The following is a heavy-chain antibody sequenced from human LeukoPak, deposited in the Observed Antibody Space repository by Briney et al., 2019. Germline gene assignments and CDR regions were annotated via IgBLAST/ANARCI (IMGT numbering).Heavy chain of an antibody. CDR3: TTDHQFYYGSGSKDY. Sequence: GGSLRLSCAASGFTFSNAWMSWVRQAPGKGLEWVGRIKSKTDGGTTDYAAPVKGRFTISRDDSKNTLYLQMNSLKTEDTAVCYCTTDHQFYYGSGSKDYWGQGTLVTVSS. CDR2: IKSKTDGGTT. J-gene: IGHJ4*02. V-gene: IGHV3-15*01. D-gene: IGHD3-10*01. CDR1: GFTFSNAW.